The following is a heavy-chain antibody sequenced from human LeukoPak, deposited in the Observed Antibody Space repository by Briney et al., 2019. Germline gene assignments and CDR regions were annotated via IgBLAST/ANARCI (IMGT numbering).Heavy chain of an antibody. CDR2: ISAYNGNT. J-gene: IGHJ6*03. CDR3: ARDLQEAARPWYYYYYYYMDV. CDR1: GYTFTGYG. D-gene: IGHD6-6*01. Sequence: GASVKVSCKASGYTFTGYGISWVRQAPGQGLEWMGWISAYNGNTNYAQKLQGRVTMTTDTSTSTAYMELRSLRSDDTAVYYCARDLQEAARPWYYYYYYYMDVWGKGTTVTVSS. V-gene: IGHV1-18*01.